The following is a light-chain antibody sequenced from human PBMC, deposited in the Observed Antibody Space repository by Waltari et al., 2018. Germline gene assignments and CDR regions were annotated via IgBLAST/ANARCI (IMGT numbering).Light chain of an antibody. V-gene: IGLV1-44*01. Sequence: QSVLTQPPSASGTPGQRVTISCSGSGSNIGTNAVHWYQYVPGTAPKLLIYSNDQRTSEGSALFSGSKSGTSASLAISGLQSEDESDYFCAAWDDSLNGMLFGGGTHLTVL. CDR3: AAWDDSLNGML. J-gene: IGLJ2*01. CDR1: GSNIGTNA. CDR2: SND.